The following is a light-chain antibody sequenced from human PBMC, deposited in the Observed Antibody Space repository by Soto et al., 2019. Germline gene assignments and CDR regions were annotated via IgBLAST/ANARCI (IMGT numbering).Light chain of an antibody. J-gene: IGKJ1*01. Sequence: DVVMTQSPLSLPVTLGQPASISCRSSQSLEYSDGNTYLNWFHQRPGQSPRRLIYKVSNRDSGVPDRFSRRGSGTDFTLKISRVEAEDVGLYYCMQTTHWPPRTFGQGTKVEIK. CDR1: QSLEYSDGNTY. CDR2: KVS. V-gene: IGKV2-30*01. CDR3: MQTTHWPPRT.